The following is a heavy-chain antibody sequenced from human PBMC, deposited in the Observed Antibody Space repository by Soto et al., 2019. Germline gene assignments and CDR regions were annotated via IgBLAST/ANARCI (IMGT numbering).Heavy chain of an antibody. J-gene: IGHJ4*02. CDR2: IWYDGSNK. Sequence: QVQLVESGGGVVQPGRSLRLSCAASGFTFSSYGMHWVRQAPGKGLEWVAVIWYDGSNKYYADSVKGRFTISRDNSKNTLYLQMSSLRAEDTAVYYCARYYYGSRSPHELAYWGQGTLVTVSS. D-gene: IGHD3-10*01. CDR3: ARYYYGSRSPHELAY. CDR1: GFTFSSYG. V-gene: IGHV3-33*01.